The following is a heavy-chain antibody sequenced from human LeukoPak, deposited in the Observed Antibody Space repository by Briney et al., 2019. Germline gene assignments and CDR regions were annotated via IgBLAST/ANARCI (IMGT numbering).Heavy chain of an antibody. CDR3: AKRMYYYGSGSYPDFDY. CDR2: ISGSGGST. D-gene: IGHD3-10*01. CDR1: GFAFSSYA. J-gene: IGHJ4*02. Sequence: GGSLRLSCAASGFAFSSYAMSWVRQVPGKGLEWVSAISGSGGSTYYADSMKGRFTISRDNSKNTLYLQMNSLRAEDTAVYYCAKRMYYYGSGSYPDFDYWGQGTLVTVSS. V-gene: IGHV3-23*01.